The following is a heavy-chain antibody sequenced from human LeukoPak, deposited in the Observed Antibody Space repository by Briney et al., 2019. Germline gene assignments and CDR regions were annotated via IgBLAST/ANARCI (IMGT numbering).Heavy chain of an antibody. Sequence: SMKVSCKASGGTFSSYAISWVRQAPGQGLEWMGGIIPIFGTANYAQKFQGRVTITADESTSTAYMELSSLRSEDTAVYYCASSAAARLYYYYGMDVWGQGTTVTVSS. D-gene: IGHD6-13*01. CDR3: ASSAAARLYYYYGMDV. V-gene: IGHV1-69*13. CDR1: GGTFSSYA. CDR2: IIPIFGTA. J-gene: IGHJ6*02.